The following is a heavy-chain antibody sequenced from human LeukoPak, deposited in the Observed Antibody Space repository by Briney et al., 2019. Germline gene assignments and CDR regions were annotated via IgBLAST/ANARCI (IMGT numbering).Heavy chain of an antibody. CDR2: IKEDGSEK. J-gene: IGHJ5*02. D-gene: IGHD3-16*02. CDR1: GFTFSTYW. Sequence: GGSLRLSCAASGFTFSTYWMSWVRQAPGKGLERVASIKEDGSEKYYVDSVKGRFTISRDNAKNSLYLQMNSLRGVETAVYYCARGGFRYFAHWGQGTLVTVSS. V-gene: IGHV3-7*04. CDR3: ARGGFRYFAH.